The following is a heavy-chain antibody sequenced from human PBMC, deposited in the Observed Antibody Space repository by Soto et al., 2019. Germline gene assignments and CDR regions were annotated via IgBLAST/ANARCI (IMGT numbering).Heavy chain of an antibody. Sequence: EVQLVESGGGLVQPGGSLRLSCAASGFTFSSYWMSWVRQAPGKGLEWVANIKQDGSEKYYVDSVKGRFTISRDNAKNSLYRQMNSLRAEDTAVYYCARVHSSSSLLLGSWCQGTLVTVSS. CDR3: ARVHSSSSLLLGS. V-gene: IGHV3-7*01. J-gene: IGHJ5*02. CDR1: GFTFSSYW. D-gene: IGHD6-6*01. CDR2: IKQDGSEK.